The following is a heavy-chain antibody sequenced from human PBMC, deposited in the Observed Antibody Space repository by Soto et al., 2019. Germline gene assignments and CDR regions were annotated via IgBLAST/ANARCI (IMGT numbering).Heavy chain of an antibody. CDR1: GGSISSSNW. Sequence: PSETLSLTCAVSGGSISSSNWWSWVRQPPGKGLEWIGEIYHSGNTNYNPSLKSRVTMAVDKSRNQFSLKLSSVTAADTAVYYCARLGGYYQAFDSWGQGTLVTVSS. CDR2: IYHSGNT. V-gene: IGHV4-4*02. D-gene: IGHD3-22*01. J-gene: IGHJ4*02. CDR3: ARLGGYYQAFDS.